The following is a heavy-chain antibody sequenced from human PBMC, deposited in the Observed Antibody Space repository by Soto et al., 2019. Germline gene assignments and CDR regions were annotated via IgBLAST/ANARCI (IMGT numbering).Heavy chain of an antibody. V-gene: IGHV4-31*03. Sequence: SETLSLTCTISGGSISGTGYYWSWIRQHPGKGLEWIGYIYYSGTTYYNPSLKNRLTISVDTSKTHFSLKLNSVTAADTAVYYCARDAGAYYYDSSGFFDYWGQGTLVTVSS. CDR2: IYYSGTT. J-gene: IGHJ4*02. CDR3: ARDAGAYYYDSSGFFDY. CDR1: GGSISGTGYY. D-gene: IGHD3-22*01.